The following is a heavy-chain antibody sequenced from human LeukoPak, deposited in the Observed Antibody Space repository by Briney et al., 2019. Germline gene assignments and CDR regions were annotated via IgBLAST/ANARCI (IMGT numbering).Heavy chain of an antibody. Sequence: GGSLRLSCAPSGFTFSSRWMIWVRQPPGKGLEWVANIKGDESERHYVDSVKGRFTISRDNAKNSLFLQMHSLTAEDTAVYYCGRQRTDGLLDVWGKGTTVTVSS. CDR2: IKGDESER. D-gene: IGHD6-25*01. CDR1: GFTFSSRW. V-gene: IGHV3-7*01. CDR3: GRQRTDGLLDV. J-gene: IGHJ6*04.